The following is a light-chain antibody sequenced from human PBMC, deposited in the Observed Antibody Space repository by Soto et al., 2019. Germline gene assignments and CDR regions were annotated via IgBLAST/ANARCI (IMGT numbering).Light chain of an antibody. CDR3: GTWDSSLSVGV. CDR2: DND. V-gene: IGLV1-51*01. CDR1: SSNIGRNS. J-gene: IGLJ2*01. Sequence: QSVLTQPPSVSAAPGQKVSISCSGSSSNIGRNSVCRYQQFPGTAPKLLIYDNDKRPSGIPDRFSGSQSGTSATLGITGLQTGDDADYYCGTWDSSLSVGVFGGGTKLTVL.